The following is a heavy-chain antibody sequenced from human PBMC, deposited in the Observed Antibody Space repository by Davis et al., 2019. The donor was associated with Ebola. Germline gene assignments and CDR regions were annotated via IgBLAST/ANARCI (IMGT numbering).Heavy chain of an antibody. CDR1: GFTFTDYY. CDR3: AKDNYAVTIMVGAFDI. Sequence: GESLKISCAASGFTFTDYYMSWVRRAPGKGLEWVSTLGLSADTYYADSVKGRFTISRDNSKNTLFMQMNSLRAEDTAIYYCAKDNYAVTIMVGAFDIWGQGTVVTVSS. CDR2: LGLSADT. J-gene: IGHJ3*02. V-gene: IGHV3-23*01. D-gene: IGHD4-17*01.